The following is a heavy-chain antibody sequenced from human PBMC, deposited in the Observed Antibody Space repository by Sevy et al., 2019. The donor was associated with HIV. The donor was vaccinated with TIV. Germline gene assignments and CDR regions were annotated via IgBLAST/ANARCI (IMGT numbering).Heavy chain of an antibody. CDR3: VKDFGGPTDY. Sequence: PGGSLRLSCAGSGFSITSYWMHWVRQAPGKGLVWVSRMNEDGSVTNHADSVRGRFTISRDNAKNTLYLQMNSLRVEDTAVYYCVKDFGGPTDYWGQGTLVTVSS. V-gene: IGHV3-74*01. D-gene: IGHD3-16*01. CDR2: MNEDGSVT. CDR1: GFSITSYW. J-gene: IGHJ4*02.